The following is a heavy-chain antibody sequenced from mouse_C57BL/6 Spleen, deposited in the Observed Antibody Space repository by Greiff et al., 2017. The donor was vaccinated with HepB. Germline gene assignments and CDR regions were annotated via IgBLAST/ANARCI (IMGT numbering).Heavy chain of an antibody. J-gene: IGHJ4*01. CDR2: INPNNGGT. CDR1: GYTFTDYY. CDR3: ARGGGSLYAMDY. V-gene: IGHV1-26*01. Sequence: VQLQQSGPELVKPGASVKISCKASGYTFTDYYMNWVKQSHGKSLEWIGDINPNNGGTSYNQKFKGKATLTVDKSSSTAYMELRSLTSEDSAVYYCARGGGSLYAMDYWGQGTSVTVSS.